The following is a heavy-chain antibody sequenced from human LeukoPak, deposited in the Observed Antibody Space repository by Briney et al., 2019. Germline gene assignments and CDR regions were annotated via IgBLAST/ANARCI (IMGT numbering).Heavy chain of an antibody. D-gene: IGHD3-10*01. Sequence: GGSLRLSCAASGFPFSNHAMSWVRQPPGRGLEGVAAISNGNKYYADSVKGRFTISRDNVKNSLYLQMNGLRAEDTAVYYCAREMEGDYGSGTFFDLWGQGNMVTVSS. J-gene: IGHJ4*02. V-gene: IGHV3-21*04. CDR1: GFPFSNHA. CDR3: AREMEGDYGSGTFFDL. CDR2: ISNGNK.